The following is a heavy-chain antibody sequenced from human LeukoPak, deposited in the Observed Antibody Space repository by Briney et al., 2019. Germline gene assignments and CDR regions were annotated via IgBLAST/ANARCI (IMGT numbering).Heavy chain of an antibody. CDR1: GFTVSTNY. Sequence: GGSLRLSCAASGFTVSTNYMSWVRQAPGKGLEWVSVIYSGGGTYYADSVKGRFTISRDNSKNTLYLQMNSLRAEDTAVYHCARDLVGVPAAIGYWGQGTLVTVSS. V-gene: IGHV3-53*01. CDR2: IYSGGGT. CDR3: ARDLVGVPAAIGY. D-gene: IGHD2-2*01. J-gene: IGHJ4*02.